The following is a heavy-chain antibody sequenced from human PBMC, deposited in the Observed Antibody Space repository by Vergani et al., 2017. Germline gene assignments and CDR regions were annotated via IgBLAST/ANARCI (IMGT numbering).Heavy chain of an antibody. CDR2: INAGNGNT. CDR1: GYTFTSFA. D-gene: IGHD3-10*01. V-gene: IGHV1-3*01. Sequence: QVQLVQSGAEVKKPGASVKVSCKASGYTFTSFAIHWVRQAPGQRLEWMGWINAGNGNTKYSQKFQGRVTITRDTSASTAYMELSSLRSEDTAVYYCARGVIIASYYMDVWGKGTTVTVSS. J-gene: IGHJ6*03. CDR3: ARGVIIASYYMDV.